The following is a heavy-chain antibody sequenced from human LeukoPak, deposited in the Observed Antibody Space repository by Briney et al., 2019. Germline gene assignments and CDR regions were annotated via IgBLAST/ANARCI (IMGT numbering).Heavy chain of an antibody. CDR2: IHWSGDGT. D-gene: IGHD2/OR15-2a*01. J-gene: IGHJ6*03. Sequence: GGSLRLSCAASGFTFDDHGMSWVRQAPGKGLEWVSGIHWSGDGTNYADSVKGRFTISRDNTNNSLYLQMNNLGAEDTAFYYCARVADWGIWENIDVWGKGTTVTVSS. CDR3: ARVADWGIWENIDV. V-gene: IGHV3-20*04. CDR1: GFTFDDHG.